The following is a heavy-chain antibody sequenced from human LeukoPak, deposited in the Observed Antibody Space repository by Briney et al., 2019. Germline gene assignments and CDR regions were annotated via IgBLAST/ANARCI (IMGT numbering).Heavy chain of an antibody. D-gene: IGHD3-22*01. J-gene: IGHJ4*02. CDR1: GYTLTELS. V-gene: IGHV1-24*01. CDR2: FDPEDGET. CDR3: ARAPPDYYDSSGYYYGDY. Sequence: ASVKVSCKVSGYTLTELSMHWVRQAPGKGLEWMGGFDPEDGETIYAQKFQGRVTMTEDTSTDTAYMELSSLRSEDTAVYYCARAPPDYYDSSGYYYGDYWGQGTLVTVSS.